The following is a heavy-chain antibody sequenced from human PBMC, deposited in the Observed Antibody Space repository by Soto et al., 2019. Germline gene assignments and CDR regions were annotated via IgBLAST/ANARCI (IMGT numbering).Heavy chain of an antibody. CDR1: GYSFSDYF. CDR3: SRIKWGMNYYNGMDV. CDR2: INPKTAAT. D-gene: IGHD1-26*01. V-gene: IGHV1-2*02. J-gene: IGHJ6*02. Sequence: QVQLVQSGAEVKKSGASVKVSCKPSGYSFSDYFIQWVRQAPGQGLEWVAWINPKTAATNYAKKFQGRVCVPLDTSSTTAYMELTSLRPDDTAVYYCSRIKWGMNYYNGMDVWGQGTTVIVSS.